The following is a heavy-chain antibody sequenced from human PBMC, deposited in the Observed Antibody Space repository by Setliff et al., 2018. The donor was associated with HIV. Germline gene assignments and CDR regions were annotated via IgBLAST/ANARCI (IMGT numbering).Heavy chain of an antibody. CDR3: ARGDTPDV. CDR2: MYYSGGT. CDR1: GGSMSSHY. J-gene: IGHJ6*04. Sequence: SETLSLTCTVSGGSMSSHYWSWIRQPPGKGLEWIGYMYYSGGTSYNPSLKSRVTISVDSSKKQFSLKVTSVTAADTAVYYCARGDTPDVWGKGTTVTVSS. D-gene: IGHD3-16*01. V-gene: IGHV4-59*11.